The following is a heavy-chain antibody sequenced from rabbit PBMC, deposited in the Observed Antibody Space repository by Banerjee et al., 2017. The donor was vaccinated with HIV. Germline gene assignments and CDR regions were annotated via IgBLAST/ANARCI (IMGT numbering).Heavy chain of an antibody. D-gene: IGHD4-1*01. CDR2: IDTNDGDT. J-gene: IGHJ4*01. Sequence: EESGGGLVKPGGTLTLTCTVSGFSFSSNWICWVRQAPGKGLEWIACIDTNDGDTDYANWPKGRFTISKTSSTTVTLQMTSLTAVDTATYFCARVYSDGWGAWGYFNLWGQGTLVTVS. CDR3: ARVYSDGWGAWGYFNL. V-gene: IGHV1S45*01. CDR1: GFSFSSNW.